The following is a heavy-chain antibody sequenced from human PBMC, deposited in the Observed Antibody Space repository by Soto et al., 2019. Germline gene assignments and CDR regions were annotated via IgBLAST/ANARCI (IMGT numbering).Heavy chain of an antibody. CDR2: IYRGGST. CDR1: GFTVSSNH. V-gene: IGHV3-53*01. Sequence: PGGSLRLSCAASGFTVSSNHMSWVRQAPGKGLEWVAVIYRGGSTSYADSVKGRFTISRDNSKNAMFLQMNSLRAEDTAVYYCAAWSASALFVYSMDVWGQGTTVTVSS. J-gene: IGHJ6*02. CDR3: AAWSASALFVYSMDV. D-gene: IGHD3-3*01.